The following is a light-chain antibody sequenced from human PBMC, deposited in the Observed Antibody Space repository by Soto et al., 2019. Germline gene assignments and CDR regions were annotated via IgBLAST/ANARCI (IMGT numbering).Light chain of an antibody. V-gene: IGKV3-20*01. CDR1: QYVNSGY. CDR3: QQFNRPTWP. CDR2: GTS. J-gene: IGKJ1*01. Sequence: EVVLTQSPGTLSLSPGERATLSCRASQYVNSGYLAWYQQKPGQTPRLLIYGTSNRAAGIPDRFSGSGSGTDFTLTISRLEPEDFAAYYCQQFNRPTWPFGQGTKVDIK.